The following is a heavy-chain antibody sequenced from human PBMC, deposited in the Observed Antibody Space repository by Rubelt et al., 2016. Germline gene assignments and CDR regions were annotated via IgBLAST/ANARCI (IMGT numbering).Heavy chain of an antibody. Sequence: KVSCKASGYTFTSYAMNWVRQPPAQGLEWMGWINTNTGNPTYAQGFTGRFVFSLDTSASTASLQISSLKAENTAVYYCARDAEYSSSHDFDYWGQGTLVTVSS. V-gene: IGHV7-4-1*02. J-gene: IGHJ4*02. CDR2: INTNTGNP. CDR1: GYTFTSYA. CDR3: ARDAEYSSSHDFDY. D-gene: IGHD6-6*01.